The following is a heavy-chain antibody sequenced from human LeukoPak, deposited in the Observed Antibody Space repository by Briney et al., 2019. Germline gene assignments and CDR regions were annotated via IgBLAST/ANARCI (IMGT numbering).Heavy chain of an antibody. Sequence: PSETLSLTCTVSGGSISSNSYFWGWIRQPPGKGLEWIGVYHVGTTDYNPSLKSRVTISVDRSKNQMSLKLSSVTAADTAVYYCARCLGFLIGSSWYPDAFDIWGQGTMVTVSS. J-gene: IGHJ3*02. CDR2: VYHVGTT. V-gene: IGHV4-39*07. CDR1: GGSISSNSYF. D-gene: IGHD6-13*01. CDR3: ARCLGFLIGSSWYPDAFDI.